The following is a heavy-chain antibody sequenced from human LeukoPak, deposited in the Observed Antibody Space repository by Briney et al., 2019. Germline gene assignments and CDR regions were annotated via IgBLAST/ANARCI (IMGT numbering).Heavy chain of an antibody. CDR3: ARDSRQAVAGEPDY. D-gene: IGHD6-19*01. CDR1: GYTFTSYA. J-gene: IGHJ4*02. V-gene: IGHV7-4-1*02. Sequence: GASVKVSCKASGYTFTSYAMNWVRQAPGQGLVWMGWINTNTGNPTYAQGFTGRFVFSLDTSVSTAYLQISSLKAEGTAVYYCARDSRQAVAGEPDYWGQGTLVTVSS. CDR2: INTNTGNP.